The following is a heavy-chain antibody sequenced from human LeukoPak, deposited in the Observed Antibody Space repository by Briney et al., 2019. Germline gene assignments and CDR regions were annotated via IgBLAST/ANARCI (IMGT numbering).Heavy chain of an antibody. CDR3: ARDSSGYQ. CDR2: TKDEASEK. Sequence: GGSLRLSWATFGFTFSTYWISWVRQAPGKGLEWVANTKDEASEKYYGDSVKGRFTISRDNDKNSLYLHMNSLRAEDTAVYYCARDSSGYQWGQGTLVTVSS. V-gene: IGHV3-7*01. D-gene: IGHD3-22*01. CDR1: GFTFSTYW. J-gene: IGHJ4*02.